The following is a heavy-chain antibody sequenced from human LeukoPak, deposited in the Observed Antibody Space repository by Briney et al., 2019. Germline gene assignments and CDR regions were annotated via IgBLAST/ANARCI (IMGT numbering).Heavy chain of an antibody. D-gene: IGHD6-19*01. CDR2: ISSSSSTI. CDR3: ARVGSSGDFEY. J-gene: IGHJ4*02. Sequence: GGSLRLSCAASGFSFSTYGMYWVRQAPGNGLEWVSYISSSSSTIHYADSVKGRLTISRDDAKNSLYLQVNSLRDEDSAVYYCARVGSSGDFEYWGQGTLVTVSS. CDR1: GFSFSTYG. V-gene: IGHV3-48*02.